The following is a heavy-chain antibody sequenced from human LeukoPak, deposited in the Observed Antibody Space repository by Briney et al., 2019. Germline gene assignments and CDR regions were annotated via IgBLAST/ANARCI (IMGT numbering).Heavy chain of an antibody. Sequence: GGSLRLSCAASGFTFSSYWMSWVRQAPGKGLEWVANIKQDGSEKYYVDSVRGRFTISRDNAKNSVYIQMNSLRVEDTAMYFCARDHNVADVWGRGTKVTVSS. J-gene: IGHJ3*01. CDR1: GFTFSSYW. V-gene: IGHV3-7*01. CDR2: IKQDGSEK. D-gene: IGHD2-8*01. CDR3: ARDHNVADV.